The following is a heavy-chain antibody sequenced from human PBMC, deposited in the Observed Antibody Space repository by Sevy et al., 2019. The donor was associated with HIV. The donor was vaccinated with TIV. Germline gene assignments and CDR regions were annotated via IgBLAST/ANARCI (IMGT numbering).Heavy chain of an antibody. Sequence: SETLSLTCTVSGGSISSYYWSWIRQPPGKGLEWIGYIYYSGSTNYNPSLKSRVTISVDKSKNQFSLKLSSVTAADTAVYYCARDRRYSSSSYSYYYGMDVWGQGTTVTVSS. J-gene: IGHJ6*02. CDR1: GGSISSYY. V-gene: IGHV4-59*01. D-gene: IGHD6-6*01. CDR2: IYYSGST. CDR3: ARDRRYSSSSYSYYYGMDV.